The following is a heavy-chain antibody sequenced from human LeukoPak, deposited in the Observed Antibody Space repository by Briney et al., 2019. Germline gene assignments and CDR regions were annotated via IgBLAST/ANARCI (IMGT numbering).Heavy chain of an antibody. Sequence: PGGSLRLSCAASGFTFDDYAMHWVRQAPGKGLEWVSLISWDGGSTYYADSVKGRFTISRDNGKNSLYLQMNSLRAEDTALYYCAKGKWELLDYYFDYWGQGTLVTVSS. D-gene: IGHD1-26*01. V-gene: IGHV3-43D*03. CDR2: ISWDGGST. J-gene: IGHJ4*02. CDR3: AKGKWELLDYYFDY. CDR1: GFTFDDYA.